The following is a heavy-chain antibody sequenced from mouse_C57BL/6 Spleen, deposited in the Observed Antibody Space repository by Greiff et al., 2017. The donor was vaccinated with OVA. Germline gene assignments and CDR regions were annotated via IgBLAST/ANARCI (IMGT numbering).Heavy chain of an antibody. D-gene: IGHD4-1*01. CDR2: ISYDGSN. CDR1: GYSITSGYY. J-gene: IGHJ4*01. Sequence: EVQLQQSGPGLVKPSQSLSLTCSVTGYSITSGYYWNWIRQFPGNKLEWMGYISYDGSNNYNPSLKNRISITRDTSKNQFFLKLNSVTTEDTATYYCARDLNWDDYAMDYWGQGTSVTVSS. V-gene: IGHV3-6*01. CDR3: ARDLNWDDYAMDY.